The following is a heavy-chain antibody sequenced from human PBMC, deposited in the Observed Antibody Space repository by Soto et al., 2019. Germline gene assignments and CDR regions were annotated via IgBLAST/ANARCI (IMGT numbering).Heavy chain of an antibody. J-gene: IGHJ3*02. CDR2: ISVSGGST. CDR3: AKPPLNSYGRGLDAFDI. D-gene: IGHD3-10*01. CDR1: GFTFSSYA. Sequence: PGESVRLSCAASGFTFSSYAMSLVRQSPGKGLEWVSSISVSGGSTYYADSVKGRFTISRDNSKKTPYLKMNSLRDEDTAVYYSAKPPLNSYGRGLDAFDISGQGTMVTVSS. V-gene: IGHV3-23*01.